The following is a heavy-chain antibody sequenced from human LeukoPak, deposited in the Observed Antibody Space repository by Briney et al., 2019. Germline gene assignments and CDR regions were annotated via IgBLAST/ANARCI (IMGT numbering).Heavy chain of an antibody. CDR1: GFTFSSYG. J-gene: IGHJ4*02. Sequence: GGSLRLSCAASGFTFSSYGMHWVRQAPGRGLEWVAVIWYDGSNKYYADSVKGRFTISRDNSKNTLYLQMNSLRAEDTAVYYCARRGLHDYGDSYYFDYWGQGTLVTVSS. CDR2: IWYDGSNK. V-gene: IGHV3-30*19. CDR3: ARRGLHDYGDSYYFDY. D-gene: IGHD4-17*01.